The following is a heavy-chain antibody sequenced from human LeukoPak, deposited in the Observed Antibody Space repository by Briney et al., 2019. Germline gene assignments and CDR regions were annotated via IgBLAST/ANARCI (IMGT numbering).Heavy chain of an antibody. V-gene: IGHV3-74*03. CDR2: ISSDGSSA. J-gene: IGHJ4*02. Sequence: GGSLRLSCAASGFTFRNHWMHWVRHTPGKGLVWVSRISSDGSSATYADSVKGRFTISRDNAKNTLYLQMNNLRAEDTAMYYCARDQRVTGRPDIDYWGQGTLVIVSS. D-gene: IGHD6-6*01. CDR3: ARDQRVTGRPDIDY. CDR1: GFTFRNHW.